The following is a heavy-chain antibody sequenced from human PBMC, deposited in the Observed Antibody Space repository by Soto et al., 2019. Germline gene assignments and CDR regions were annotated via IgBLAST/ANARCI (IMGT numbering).Heavy chain of an antibody. CDR3: ARSVGAHWYFDL. CDR2: IYYSGST. CDR1: GGSISSGGYY. Sequence: QVQLQESGPGLVKPSQTLTLTCTVSGGSISSGGYYWSWIRQHPGKGLEWIGYIYYSGSTYYHPSLKSRVTISVDSSKNQFSLKLSSVTAADTAVYYCARSVGAHWYFDLWGRGTLVTVSS. V-gene: IGHV4-31*03. J-gene: IGHJ2*01. D-gene: IGHD2-8*02.